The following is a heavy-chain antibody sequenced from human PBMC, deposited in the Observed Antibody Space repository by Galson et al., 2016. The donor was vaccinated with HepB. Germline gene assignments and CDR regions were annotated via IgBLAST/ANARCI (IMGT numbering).Heavy chain of an antibody. CDR3: ARDGAAAAGDGFC. D-gene: IGHD6-13*01. J-gene: IGHJ4*02. Sequence: SLRLSCAASGFSFSSFAMHWVRQAPGKGLEWVAVISYDGSNKYNADSVKGRFTISRDSSKNTLYLQMNNLRAEDTAVYYCARDGAAAAGDGFCWGQGTLVTVSS. CDR1: GFSFSSFA. CDR2: ISYDGSNK. V-gene: IGHV3-30*14.